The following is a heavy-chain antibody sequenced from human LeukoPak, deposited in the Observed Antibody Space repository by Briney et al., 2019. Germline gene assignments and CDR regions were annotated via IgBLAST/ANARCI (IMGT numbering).Heavy chain of an antibody. CDR1: GGSISASSDY. Sequence: PETLSLTCSVSGGSISASSDYWAWVRQPPGKGLEWIGSVYYTGSIRYNTSLKSPVTISVDMSKNDLFLTLSSVTAADTAFYYCARHDYRYWFDHGGQESLVTVSP. D-gene: IGHD3-10*01. CDR3: ARHDYRYWFDH. V-gene: IGHV4-39*01. CDR2: VYYTGSI. J-gene: IGHJ5*02.